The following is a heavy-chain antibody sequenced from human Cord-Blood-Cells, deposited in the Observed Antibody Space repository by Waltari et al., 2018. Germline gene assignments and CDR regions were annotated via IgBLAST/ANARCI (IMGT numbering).Heavy chain of an antibody. CDR2: IYYSGST. V-gene: IGHV4-39*01. CDR3: ARPNYDSSGYYHAFDI. D-gene: IGHD3-22*01. Sequence: QMQLQESGPGLVQPSETLSLTCTVSGSSISSCSYYWGWTRKPPGKGLEWIGSIYYSGSTYYNPSLKSRVTISVDTSKNQFSLKLSSVTAADTAVYYCARPNYDSSGYYHAFDIWGQGTMVTVSS. J-gene: IGHJ3*02. CDR1: GSSISSCSYY.